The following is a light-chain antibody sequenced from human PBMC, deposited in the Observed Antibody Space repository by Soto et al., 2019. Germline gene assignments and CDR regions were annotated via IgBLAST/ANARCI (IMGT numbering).Light chain of an antibody. J-gene: IGLJ1*01. CDR2: DNT. Sequence: QSALTQPPSVSGAPGQRVTITSTGSSSDIGAGYDVHWYQQLPGTAPKLLIYDNTNRPSGVPDRFSGSKSGTSASLAITGLQAADEADYYCQSYDSSLSSSVFGTGTKVTVL. CDR3: QSYDSSLSSSV. CDR1: SSDIGAGYD. V-gene: IGLV1-40*01.